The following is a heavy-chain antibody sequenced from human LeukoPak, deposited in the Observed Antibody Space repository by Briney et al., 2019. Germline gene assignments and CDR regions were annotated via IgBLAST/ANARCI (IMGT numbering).Heavy chain of an antibody. Sequence: PGGSLRLSCAASGFTFSSYAMSWIRQPPGKGLEWIGEINHSGSTNYNPSLKSRVTISVDTSKNQFSLKLSSVTAADTAVYYCAREWMVRGYFDYWGQGTLVTVSS. CDR2: INHSGST. V-gene: IGHV4-34*01. J-gene: IGHJ4*02. D-gene: IGHD6-19*01. CDR1: GFTFSSYA. CDR3: AREWMVRGYFDY.